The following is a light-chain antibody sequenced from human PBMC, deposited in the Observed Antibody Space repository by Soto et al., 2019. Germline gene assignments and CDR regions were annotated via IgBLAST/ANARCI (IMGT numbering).Light chain of an antibody. V-gene: IGKV1-39*01. CDR2: DAY. CDR1: QTISRS. CDR3: QQSSNTPLT. J-gene: IGKJ4*01. Sequence: DLPMTQSPSSLSASVGDRVTITCRASQTISRSLNWYQHKPGTAPRVLIYDAYTLSSGVPSRFSGSGSGTDFTLTISSLQPEDFATYYCQQSSNTPLTFGGGTKVDIK.